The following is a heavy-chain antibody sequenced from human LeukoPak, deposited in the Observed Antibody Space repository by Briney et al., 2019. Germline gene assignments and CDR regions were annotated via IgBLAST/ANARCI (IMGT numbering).Heavy chain of an antibody. Sequence: GGSLRLSCAASGFTFSSYGMSWVRQAPGKGLEWVSSISSSSSYIYYADSVKGRFTISRDNAKNSLYLQMNSLRAEDTAVYYCARIAHSSSWTPFDYWGQGTLVTVSS. CDR2: ISSSSSYI. V-gene: IGHV3-21*01. CDR3: ARIAHSSSWTPFDY. J-gene: IGHJ4*02. CDR1: GFTFSSYG. D-gene: IGHD6-13*01.